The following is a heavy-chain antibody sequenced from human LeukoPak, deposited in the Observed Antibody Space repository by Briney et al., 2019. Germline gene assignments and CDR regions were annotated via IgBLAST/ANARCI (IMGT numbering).Heavy chain of an antibody. V-gene: IGHV3-23*01. CDR1: GFSLSSYA. J-gene: IGHJ4*02. Sequence: GGSLRLSCTVSGFSLSSYALSWVRQVPGKGLEWVSTISGRGDDTDYADSVKGRFIISRDSSENTLYLQMHSLGVEDTGVYYCAKGLWASTVGATGIFFDYWGQGIQVTVSS. D-gene: IGHD1-26*01. CDR3: AKGLWASTVGATGIFFDY. CDR2: ISGRGDDT.